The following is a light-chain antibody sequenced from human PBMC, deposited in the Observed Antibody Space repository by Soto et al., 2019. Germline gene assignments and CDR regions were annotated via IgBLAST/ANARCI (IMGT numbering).Light chain of an antibody. V-gene: IGLV2-23*02. J-gene: IGLJ2*01. CDR2: EVT. Sequence: QSVLTQPASVSGSPGQSITISCTGTSSDVGSHNFVSWYQQRPGKAPKLMIFEVTKRPSGVSSRFSASKSGNTASLTISGVRAEDEADYYCGTWDFSLSAVVFGGGTKLTVL. CDR1: SSDVGSHNF. CDR3: GTWDFSLSAVV.